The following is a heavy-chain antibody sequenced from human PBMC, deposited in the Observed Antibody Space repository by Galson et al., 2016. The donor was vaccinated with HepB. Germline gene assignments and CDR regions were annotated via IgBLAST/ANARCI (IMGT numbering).Heavy chain of an antibody. D-gene: IGHD4-11*01. CDR3: ARHGPVTTHFY. CDR2: FYYSGST. J-gene: IGHJ1*01. Sequence: SETLSLTCTVSDDSISSSSYYWGWIRQPPGKGLEWIGSFYYSGSTFYNPSLKSRVTLSVDTSKKQISLELNSVTAADTAVYYCARHGPVTTHFYWGQGTLVTVSS. CDR1: DDSISSSSYY. V-gene: IGHV4-39*01.